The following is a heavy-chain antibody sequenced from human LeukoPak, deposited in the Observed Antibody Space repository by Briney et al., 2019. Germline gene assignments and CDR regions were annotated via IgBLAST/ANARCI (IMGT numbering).Heavy chain of an antibody. D-gene: IGHD4-17*01. Sequence: PSETLSLTCAVYGGSFSGYYWSWIRQPPGKGLEWIGEINHSGSTNYNPSLKSRVTISVDTSKNQFSLKLSSVTTADTAVYYCARVPTVTFFDYWGQGTLVTVSS. J-gene: IGHJ4*02. V-gene: IGHV4-34*01. CDR1: GGSFSGYY. CDR3: ARVPTVTFFDY. CDR2: INHSGST.